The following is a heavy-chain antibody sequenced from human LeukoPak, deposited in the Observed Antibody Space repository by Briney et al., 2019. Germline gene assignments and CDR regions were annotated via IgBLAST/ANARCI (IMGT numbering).Heavy chain of an antibody. D-gene: IGHD2-2*01. V-gene: IGHV1-8*01. J-gene: IGHJ5*02. CDR3: ARGGRYCSSTSCSNWFDP. CDR2: MNPNSGNT. CDR1: GYTFTSYD. Sequence: ASVKVSCKASGYTFTSYDINWVRQATGQGPEWMGWMNPNSGNTGYAQKFQGRVTMTRNTSISTAYMELSSLRSEDTAVYYCARGGRYCSSTSCSNWFDPWGQGTLVTVSS.